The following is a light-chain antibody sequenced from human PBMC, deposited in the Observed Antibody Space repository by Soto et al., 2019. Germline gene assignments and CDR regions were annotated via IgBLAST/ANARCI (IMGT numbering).Light chain of an antibody. Sequence: QSVLTQPPSASGTPGQRVTISCSGSSSNIGSNTVNWYQHLPGTAPKLLIYSNNQRPSGVPDRFSGSKSGTSASLAISGLQSDDEADYYCAPWDDSLNGVVFGGGTKLTVL. CDR2: SNN. CDR1: SSNIGSNT. CDR3: APWDDSLNGVV. V-gene: IGLV1-44*01. J-gene: IGLJ2*01.